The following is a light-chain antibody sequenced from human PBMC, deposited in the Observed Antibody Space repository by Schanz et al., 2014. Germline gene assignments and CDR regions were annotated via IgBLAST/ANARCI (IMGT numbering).Light chain of an antibody. CDR3: SSYTKSTTLV. CDR2: EGT. Sequence: QSALTQPASVSGSPGQSITISCTGTSSDVGSYNLVSWYQQHPGKAPKLMIYEGTKRPSGVSNRFSASKSGNTASLTISRLQAEDEADYYCSSYTKSTTLVFGGGTKLTVL. V-gene: IGLV2-14*02. CDR1: SSDVGSYNL. J-gene: IGLJ2*01.